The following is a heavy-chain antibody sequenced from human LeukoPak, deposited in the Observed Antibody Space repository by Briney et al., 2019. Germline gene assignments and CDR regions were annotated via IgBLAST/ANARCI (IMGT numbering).Heavy chain of an antibody. V-gene: IGHV3-23*01. Sequence: GGSLRLSCAASGFTFSSYAMSWVRQAPGKGLEWVSAISGSGGSTYYADSVKGRFTISRDNSKNTLYLQMNSLRAEDTAVYYCARGEDIVATIGGGYYYMDVWGKGTTVTVSS. CDR1: GFTFSSYA. CDR3: ARGEDIVATIGGGYYYMDV. D-gene: IGHD5-12*01. CDR2: ISGSGGST. J-gene: IGHJ6*03.